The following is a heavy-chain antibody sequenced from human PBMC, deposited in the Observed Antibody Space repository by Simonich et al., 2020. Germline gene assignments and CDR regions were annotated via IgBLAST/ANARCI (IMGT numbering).Heavy chain of an antibody. V-gene: IGHV4-34*01. CDR1: GGSFSGYY. Sequence: QVQLQQWGAGLLKPSETLSLTCAVYGGSFSGYYWSGIRPPPGKGLEWIGKINHSGSTNYNPSLKSRVTISVDTSKNQFSLKLSSVTAADTAVYYCARGLRVAAAGTAFQHWGQGTLVTVSS. D-gene: IGHD6-13*01. J-gene: IGHJ1*01. CDR2: INHSGST. CDR3: ARGLRVAAAGTAFQH.